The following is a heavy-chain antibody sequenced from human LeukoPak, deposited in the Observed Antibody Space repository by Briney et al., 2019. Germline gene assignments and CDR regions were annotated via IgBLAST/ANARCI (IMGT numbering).Heavy chain of an antibody. CDR2: ISAYNGNT. CDR3: ARALRTGDAFDI. J-gene: IGHJ3*02. V-gene: IGHV1-18*01. Sequence: ASVKVSCKASGGTFSSYAISWVRQAPGQGLEWMGWISAYNGNTNYAQKLQGRVTMTTDTSTSTAYMELRSLRSDDTAVYYCARALRTGDAFDIWGQGAMVTVSS. CDR1: GGTFSSYA. D-gene: IGHD3-3*01.